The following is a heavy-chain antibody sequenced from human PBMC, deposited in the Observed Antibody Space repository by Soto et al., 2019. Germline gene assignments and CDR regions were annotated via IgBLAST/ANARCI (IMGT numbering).Heavy chain of an antibody. J-gene: IGHJ5*02. CDR1: GFTFTSAA. CDR2: IVVGSGKT. V-gene: IGHV1-58*01. Sequence: ASGKVSCKASGFTFTSAAVQWVRQARGQRLEWMGWIVVGSGKTNYAQKFQERVTITRDMSTSTAYMELSSLRSEDTALYYCAAKAYRSGWYPNWFDPWG. D-gene: IGHD6-19*01. CDR3: AAKAYRSGWYPNWFDP.